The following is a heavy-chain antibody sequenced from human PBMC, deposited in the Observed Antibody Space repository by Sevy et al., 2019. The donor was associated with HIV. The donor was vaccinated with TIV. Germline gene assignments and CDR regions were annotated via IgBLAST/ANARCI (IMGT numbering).Heavy chain of an antibody. V-gene: IGHV3-72*01. J-gene: IGHJ4*02. CDR2: TRNKADSYTT. CDR3: TTHAGIAAAGRVFDY. CDR1: GFTFSDHY. D-gene: IGHD6-13*01. Sequence: GGSLRLSCAASGFTFSDHYMEWVRQAPGKGLEWVGRTRNKADSYTTEYAASVKGRFTISRDDSKNSLYLQMNSLKTEDTAVYYCTTHAGIAAAGRVFDYWGQGSLVTVSS.